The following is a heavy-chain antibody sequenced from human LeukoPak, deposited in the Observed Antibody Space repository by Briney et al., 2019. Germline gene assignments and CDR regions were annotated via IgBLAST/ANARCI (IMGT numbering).Heavy chain of an antibody. D-gene: IGHD6-13*01. Sequence: SSETLSLTCTVSGGSINNYYWSWVRQPPGAGLEWLVYIYYTGSTNYNPSLKTRLTISVDTSKNQFSLRLNSVTAADTAVYYCARENRAAAGTFDYWGQGTLVTVSS. V-gene: IGHV4-59*12. CDR3: ARENRAAAGTFDY. CDR1: GGSINNYY. CDR2: IYYTGST. J-gene: IGHJ4*02.